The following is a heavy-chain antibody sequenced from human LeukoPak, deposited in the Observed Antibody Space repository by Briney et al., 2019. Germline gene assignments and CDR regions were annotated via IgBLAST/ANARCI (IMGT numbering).Heavy chain of an antibody. CDR1: GGSISSSSYY. V-gene: IGHV4-39*07. D-gene: IGHD1-1*01. CDR2: TYYSGSP. Sequence: SETLSLTCTVSGGSISSSSYYWGWIRQPPGTGLERIGSTYYSGSPYYSPSLKNRVTMSVDTSKNQFSLKLSSVTAADTAVYYCAREWDNWNNYYYYMDVWGKGTTVTISS. CDR3: AREWDNWNNYYYYMDV. J-gene: IGHJ6*03.